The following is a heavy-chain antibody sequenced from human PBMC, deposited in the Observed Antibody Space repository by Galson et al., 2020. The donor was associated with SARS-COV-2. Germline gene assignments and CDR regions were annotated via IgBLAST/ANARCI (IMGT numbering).Heavy chain of an antibody. V-gene: IGHV1-69*13. D-gene: IGHD3-16*01. CDR1: GGTSSSYA. CDR3: AIPFTDGYYYYAMDV. Sequence: SVKVSCKASGGTSSSYAISWVRQAPGQGLEWMGGIIPLFGITTYAQKFQGRVTITADESTSTAYMELSSLRSEDTAVYYCAIPFTDGYYYYAMDVWGQGTTVTVSS. CDR2: IIPLFGIT. J-gene: IGHJ6*02.